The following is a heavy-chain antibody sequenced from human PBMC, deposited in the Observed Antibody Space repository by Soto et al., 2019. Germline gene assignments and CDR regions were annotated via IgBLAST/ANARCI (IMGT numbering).Heavy chain of an antibody. J-gene: IGHJ4*02. V-gene: IGHV1-58*01. CDR1: GFGLTGSS. D-gene: IGHD6-13*01. Sequence: VKVACKASGFGLTGSSVQWVRQTRGQRIEWIVRLVVGSGNTNYAQKFQERVTITRDMSTRTAYMELSSLRSEDTAVYYCAPRDGSSWYWYFDYCGQGTLVAVSS. CDR3: APRDGSSWYWYFDY. CDR2: LVVGSGNT.